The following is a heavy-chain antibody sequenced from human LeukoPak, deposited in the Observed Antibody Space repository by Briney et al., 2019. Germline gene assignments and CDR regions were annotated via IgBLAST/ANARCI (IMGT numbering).Heavy chain of an antibody. Sequence: GGSLRLSCAASGFTFCSYAMSWVRQAPGKGLEWVSAISGSGGSTYCADSVKGRFTISRDNSKNTLYLQMNSLRAEDTAVYYCAKDCSSTSCYSPKYWGQGTLVTVSS. CDR3: AKDCSSTSCYSPKY. CDR2: ISGSGGST. J-gene: IGHJ4*02. V-gene: IGHV3-23*01. D-gene: IGHD2-2*01. CDR1: GFTFCSYA.